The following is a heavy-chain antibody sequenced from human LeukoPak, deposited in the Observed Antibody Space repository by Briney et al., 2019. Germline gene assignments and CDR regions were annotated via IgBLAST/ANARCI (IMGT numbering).Heavy chain of an antibody. J-gene: IGHJ4*02. Sequence: ASVKVSCKASGYTFTGYCMHWVRQAPGQGLEWMGWINPNSGGTNYAQKFQGRVTMTRDTSISTAYMELSRLRSDDTAVYYCARQFYDFWSGYYTRGFDYWGQGTLVTVSS. D-gene: IGHD3-3*01. V-gene: IGHV1-2*02. CDR3: ARQFYDFWSGYYTRGFDY. CDR1: GYTFTGYC. CDR2: INPNSGGT.